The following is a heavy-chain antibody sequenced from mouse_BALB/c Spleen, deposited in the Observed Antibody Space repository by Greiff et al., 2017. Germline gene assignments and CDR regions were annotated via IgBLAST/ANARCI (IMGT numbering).Heavy chain of an antibody. CDR2: IYPGSGST. Sequence: LQQPGSELVRPGASVKLSCKASGYTFTSYWMHWVKQRPGQGLEWIGNIYPGSGSTNYDEKFKSKATLTVDTSSSTAYMQLSSLTSEDSAVYYCTRHYYGSSLYAMDYWGQGTSVTVSS. D-gene: IGHD1-1*01. V-gene: IGHV1S22*01. J-gene: IGHJ4*01. CDR1: GYTFTSYW. CDR3: TRHYYGSSLYAMDY.